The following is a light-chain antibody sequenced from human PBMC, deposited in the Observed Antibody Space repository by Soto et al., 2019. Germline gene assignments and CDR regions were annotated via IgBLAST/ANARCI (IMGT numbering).Light chain of an antibody. CDR2: DVG. V-gene: IGLV2-11*01. J-gene: IGLJ3*02. Sequence: QSVLTQPRSVSGPPGQPATISCTGTSSDVGGYNYVSWFQQHPGKAPRLMIYDVGKRPSGVPDRFSGSKSGDTASLTISGLQADDEADYYCCSYAGSNTWVFGGGTKLTVL. CDR1: SSDVGGYNY. CDR3: CSYAGSNTWV.